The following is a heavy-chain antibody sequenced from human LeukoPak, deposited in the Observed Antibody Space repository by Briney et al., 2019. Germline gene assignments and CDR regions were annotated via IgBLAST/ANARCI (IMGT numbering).Heavy chain of an antibody. Sequence: SETLSLTCTVSGGSISSNKDYWSWLHQPPGKGLEWIGYIYYSGTTYYNPSLKSRVSISVDTSKNQFSLNLSSVTAEDTAVYYCARGRPYYDALTSRFTTGWVDYWGQGNLVTVSS. CDR1: GGSISSNKDY. D-gene: IGHD3-9*01. CDR3: ARGRPYYDALTSRFTTGWVDY. J-gene: IGHJ4*02. CDR2: IYYSGTT. V-gene: IGHV4-30-4*01.